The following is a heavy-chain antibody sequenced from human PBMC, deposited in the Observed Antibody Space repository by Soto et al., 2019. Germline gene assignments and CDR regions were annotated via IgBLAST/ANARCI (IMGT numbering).Heavy chain of an antibody. J-gene: IGHJ4*02. D-gene: IGHD3-10*01. CDR3: ARDFRGTFGELLPFDY. CDR1: GYTFTSYG. CDR2: ISAYNGNT. Sequence: ASVKVSCKASGYTFTSYGISWVRQAPGQGLEWMGWISAYNGNTNYAQKLQGRVTMTTDTSTSTAYMELRSLRSDDTAVYYCARDFRGTFGELLPFDYWGEGTLVTVYS. V-gene: IGHV1-18*04.